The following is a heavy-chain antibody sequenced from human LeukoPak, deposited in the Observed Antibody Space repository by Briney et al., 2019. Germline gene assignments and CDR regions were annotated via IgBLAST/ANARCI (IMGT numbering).Heavy chain of an antibody. Sequence: PGGSLRLSCAASGFTFSTYDMNWVRQAPGKGLEWVSSITRNSDYKNYASSLRGRATISRDNSKKSLYLQMNSLRVEDTAVYYCARGGIVVVVAATFLYWGQGTLVTVSS. CDR1: GFTFSTYD. J-gene: IGHJ4*02. D-gene: IGHD2-15*01. CDR3: ARGGIVVVVAATFLY. V-gene: IGHV3-21*01. CDR2: ITRNSDYK.